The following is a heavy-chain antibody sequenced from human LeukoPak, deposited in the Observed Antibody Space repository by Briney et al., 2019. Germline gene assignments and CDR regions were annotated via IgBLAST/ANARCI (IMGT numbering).Heavy chain of an antibody. D-gene: IGHD3-10*01. CDR2: INPNSGGT. CDR3: ARADGSGSFYGMDV. CDR1: GCTFTGYY. Sequence: ASVKVSCKASGCTFTGYYMHWVRQAPGQGLEWMGWINPNSGGTNYAQKFQGWVTMTRDTSISTAYMELSRLRSDDTAVYYCARADGSGSFYGMDVWGQGTTVTVSS. J-gene: IGHJ6*02. V-gene: IGHV1-2*04.